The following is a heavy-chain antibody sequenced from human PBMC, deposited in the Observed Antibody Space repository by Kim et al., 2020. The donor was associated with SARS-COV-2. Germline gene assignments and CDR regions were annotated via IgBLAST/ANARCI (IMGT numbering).Heavy chain of an antibody. Sequence: SETLSLTCTVSGGSISSYYWSWIRQPPGKGLEWIGYIYYSGSTNYNPSLKSRVTISVDTSKNQFSLKLSSVTAADKAVYYCARAPPGKRPYWYFDLWGRGTLVTVSS. V-gene: IGHV4-59*08. CDR2: IYYSGST. D-gene: IGHD1-26*01. CDR1: GGSISSYY. J-gene: IGHJ2*01. CDR3: ARAPPGKRPYWYFDL.